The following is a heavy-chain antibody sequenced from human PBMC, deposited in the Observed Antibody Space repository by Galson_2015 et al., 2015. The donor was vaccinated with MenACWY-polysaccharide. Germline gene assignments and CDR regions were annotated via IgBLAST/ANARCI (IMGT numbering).Heavy chain of an antibody. CDR1: GGSVSSVTYY. CDR2: IYYSGRT. CDR3: ASEEIRGGSFGWFDP. J-gene: IGHJ5*02. D-gene: IGHD3-10*01. Sequence: SETLSLTCTVSGGSVSSVTYYWAWLRQPPGEGLEWIGFIYYSGRTNYNPSLKSRVTISLDTSNNQFSLRLSSVTAADTAVYYCASEEIRGGSFGWFDPWGQGSLVTVSS. V-gene: IGHV4-61*01.